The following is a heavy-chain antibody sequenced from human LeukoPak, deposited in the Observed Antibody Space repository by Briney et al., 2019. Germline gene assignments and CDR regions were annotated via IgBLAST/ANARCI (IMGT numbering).Heavy chain of an antibody. Sequence: GGSLRLSCAASGFTVSSNYMSWVRQAPGKGLEWVSVIYSGGSTYYADSVKGRFTISRDNSKNTLYLQMNSLRAEDTAVYYCAKSEDYDILTGYYPLDYWGQGTLVTVSS. V-gene: IGHV3-53*01. J-gene: IGHJ4*02. D-gene: IGHD3-9*01. CDR1: GFTVSSNY. CDR2: IYSGGST. CDR3: AKSEDYDILTGYYPLDY.